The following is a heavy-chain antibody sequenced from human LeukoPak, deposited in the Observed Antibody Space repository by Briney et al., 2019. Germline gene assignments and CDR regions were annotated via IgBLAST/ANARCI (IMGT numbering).Heavy chain of an antibody. CDR2: ISWNGGTL. D-gene: IGHD5-24*01. V-gene: IGHV3-9*01. J-gene: IGHJ4*02. Sequence: GGSLRLSCAVSGFTLDDYAMHWVRQSPGKGLEWVAGISWNGGTLGYADSVQGRFTISRDFAKNSLLLQMSSLKFEDSALYYCAKDGGLDRYGYNSLDYWGQGTLVTVSS. CDR3: AKDGGLDRYGYNSLDY. CDR1: GFTLDDYA.